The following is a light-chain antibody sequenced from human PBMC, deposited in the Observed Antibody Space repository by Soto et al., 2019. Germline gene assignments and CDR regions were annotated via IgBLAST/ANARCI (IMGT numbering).Light chain of an antibody. CDR2: DVN. CDR1: SSDVGGYNY. Sequence: QSALTQPASMSGSPGQSITISCTGTSSDVGGYNYVSWYRQHPGKAPKLIYDVNNRPSGVSNRFSGSKSGNTASLTISGLQAEDEADYYCSSHSSSSTLVVFGGGTKVTVL. CDR3: SSHSSSSTLVV. V-gene: IGLV2-14*03. J-gene: IGLJ2*01.